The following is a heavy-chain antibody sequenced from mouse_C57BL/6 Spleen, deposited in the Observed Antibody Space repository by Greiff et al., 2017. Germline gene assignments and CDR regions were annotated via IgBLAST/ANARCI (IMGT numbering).Heavy chain of an antibody. CDR1: GFTFSSYG. CDR3: ARGATVVAHYFDY. CDR2: ISSGGSYT. V-gene: IGHV5-6*01. Sequence: EVQLQQSGGDLVKPGGSLKLSCAASGFTFSSYGMSWVRQTPDKRLEWVATISSGGSYTYYPDSVKGRFTISRDNAKNTLYLQMSSLKSEDTAMYYCARGATVVAHYFDYWGQGTTLTVSS. J-gene: IGHJ2*01. D-gene: IGHD1-1*01.